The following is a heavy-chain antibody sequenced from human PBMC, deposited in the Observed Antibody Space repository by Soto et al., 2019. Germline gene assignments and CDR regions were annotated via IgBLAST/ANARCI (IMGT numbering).Heavy chain of an antibody. J-gene: IGHJ4*02. CDR3: AHSPDCSSTSCYRLAAAAFFDY. CDR1: GFSLSTSGVC. V-gene: IGHV2-5*02. CDR2: IYWDDDK. Sequence: QITLKESGPTLVKPTQTLTLTCTFSGFSLSTSGVCVGWIRQPPGKALEWLALIYWDDDKRYSPSLKSRLTITKDTSKNQVVLTMTNMDPVDTATYYCAHSPDCSSTSCYRLAAAAFFDYWGQGTLVTVSS. D-gene: IGHD2-2*01.